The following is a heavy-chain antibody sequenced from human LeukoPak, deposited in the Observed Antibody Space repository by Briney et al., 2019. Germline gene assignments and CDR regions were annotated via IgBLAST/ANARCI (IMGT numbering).Heavy chain of an antibody. CDR3: AREGYLGYCSGGSCFNWFDP. CDR1: GFTFSSYG. CDR2: IWYDGSNK. J-gene: IGHJ5*02. Sequence: PGRSLRLSCAASGFTFSSYGMHWVRQAPGKGLEWVAVIWYDGSNKYYADSVKGRFTISRDNSKNTLYLQMNSLRAEDTAAYYCAREGYLGYCSGGSCFNWFDPWGQGTLVTVSS. D-gene: IGHD2-15*01. V-gene: IGHV3-33*01.